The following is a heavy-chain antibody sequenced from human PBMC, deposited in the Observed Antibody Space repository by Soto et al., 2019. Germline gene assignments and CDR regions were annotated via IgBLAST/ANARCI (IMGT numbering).Heavy chain of an antibody. CDR3: TRGYLSSSDF. CDR1: GFTVSGSA. CDR2: IRSRSNSYAT. J-gene: IGHJ4*02. Sequence: EVQLVESGGGLVQPGESLKLSCATSGFTVSGSAIHWVRQASGKGLEWVGRIRSRSNSYATAYAASVKGRFTISRDDSKNTAYLQMNSLKTEDTAVYYCTRGYLSSSDFWGQGTLVTVSS. V-gene: IGHV3-73*02. D-gene: IGHD6-6*01.